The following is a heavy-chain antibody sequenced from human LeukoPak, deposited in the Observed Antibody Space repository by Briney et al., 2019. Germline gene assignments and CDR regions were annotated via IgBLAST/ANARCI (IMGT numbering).Heavy chain of an antibody. J-gene: IGHJ3*02. Sequence: PGGSLRLSCAASGFTFSSYWMHWVRQAPGKGLVWVSRINSDGCSTSYADSVKGRFTISRDNAKNTLYLQMNSLRAEDTAVYYCARGLGGSYYAVDAFDIWGQGTMVTVSS. CDR1: GFTFSSYW. CDR2: INSDGCST. CDR3: ARGLGGSYYAVDAFDI. D-gene: IGHD1-26*01. V-gene: IGHV3-74*01.